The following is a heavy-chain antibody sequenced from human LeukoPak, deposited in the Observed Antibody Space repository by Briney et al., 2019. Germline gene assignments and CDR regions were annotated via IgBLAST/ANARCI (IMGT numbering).Heavy chain of an antibody. Sequence: SETLSLTCTVSGGSISSYYWSWIRQPAGKGLEWIGRIYTSGSTNYNPSLKSRVTMSVDTSRNQFSLKLSSVTAADPAVYYCARAIVVVPAATFFDYWGQGTLVTVSS. CDR1: GGSISSYY. CDR3: ARAIVVVPAATFFDY. V-gene: IGHV4-4*07. CDR2: IYTSGST. D-gene: IGHD2-2*01. J-gene: IGHJ4*02.